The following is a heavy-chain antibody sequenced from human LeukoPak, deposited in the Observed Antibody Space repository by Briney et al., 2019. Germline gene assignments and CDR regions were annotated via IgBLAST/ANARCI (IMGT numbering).Heavy chain of an antibody. J-gene: IGHJ4*02. CDR2: IFASGNT. Sequence: SETLSLTCTVSGASISTYYWSWIRQPAGKGLEWVGRIFASGNTNYNPSLESQIAMSVDTSKNQFSLNLSSVTAADTAIYYCVQDGPLRSDYWGQGTLVTVSS. CDR1: GASISTYY. V-gene: IGHV4-4*07. D-gene: IGHD3-16*01. CDR3: VQDGPLRSDY.